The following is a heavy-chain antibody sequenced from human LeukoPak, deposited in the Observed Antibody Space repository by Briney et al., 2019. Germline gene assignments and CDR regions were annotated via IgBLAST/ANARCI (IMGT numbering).Heavy chain of an antibody. D-gene: IGHD6-19*01. V-gene: IGHV3-33*01. Sequence: GRSLGLSCAASGFTFSSYGMHWVRQAPGKGLEGVAVIWYDGSNKYYADSVKGRFTISRDNSKNTLYLQMNSLRAEDTAVYYRARDHSSGWYSDYFDYWGQGTLVTVSS. J-gene: IGHJ4*02. CDR2: IWYDGSNK. CDR3: ARDHSSGWYSDYFDY. CDR1: GFTFSSYG.